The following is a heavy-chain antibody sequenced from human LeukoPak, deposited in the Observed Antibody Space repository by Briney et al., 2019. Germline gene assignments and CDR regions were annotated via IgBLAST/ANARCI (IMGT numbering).Heavy chain of an antibody. V-gene: IGHV3-30-3*01. J-gene: IGHJ4*02. CDR3: ARWTATSFDY. Sequence: GGSLRLSCAASGFTFSSYAMSWVRQAPGKGLEWVAVISYDGSNKYYADSVKGRFTISRDNSKNTLYLQMNSLRAEDTAVYYCARWTATSFDYWGQGTLVTVSS. CDR2: ISYDGSNK. D-gene: IGHD6-25*01. CDR1: GFTFSSYA.